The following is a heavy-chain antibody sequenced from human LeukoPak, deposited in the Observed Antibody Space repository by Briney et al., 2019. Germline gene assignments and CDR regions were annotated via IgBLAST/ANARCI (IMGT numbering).Heavy chain of an antibody. Sequence: SETLSLTCTVSGGSISSYYWSWIRQPPGKGLEWIGYIYYSGSTNYNPSLKSRVTISVDTSKNQFSLKLRSVTAADTAVYYCARFVRGYSYGLDYWGQGTLVTVSS. J-gene: IGHJ4*02. D-gene: IGHD5-18*01. CDR3: ARFVRGYSYGLDY. CDR1: GGSISSYY. V-gene: IGHV4-59*01. CDR2: IYYSGST.